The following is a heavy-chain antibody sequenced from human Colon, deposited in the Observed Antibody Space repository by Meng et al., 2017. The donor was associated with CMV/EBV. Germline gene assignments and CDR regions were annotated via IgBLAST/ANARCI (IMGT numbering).Heavy chain of an antibody. V-gene: IGHV3-23*01. CDR1: GFTFGDFA. Sequence: ADGFTFGDFAMSWVRQAPGKGLEWVSGISGGGSSTNYADSVKGRFTISRDNSKNTLFLELNSLAADDTAVYYCAGRRYCGGDCFVDYWGQGTLVTVSS. J-gene: IGHJ4*02. CDR2: ISGGGSST. CDR3: AGRRYCGGDCFVDY. D-gene: IGHD2-21*02.